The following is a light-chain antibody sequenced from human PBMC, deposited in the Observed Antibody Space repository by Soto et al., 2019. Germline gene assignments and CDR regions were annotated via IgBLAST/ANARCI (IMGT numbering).Light chain of an antibody. J-gene: IGLJ2*01. V-gene: IGLV2-23*01. Sequence: QSVLTQPASVSGSPGQSITISCTGTSSDVGSYNLVSWYQHHPGKAPKLMIYEGSEWPSGVSNRFSGSKSGNTASLTISGLQAEDEADYYCSTYAGAVAFGGGTKLTVL. CDR1: SSDVGSYNL. CDR3: STYAGAVA. CDR2: EGS.